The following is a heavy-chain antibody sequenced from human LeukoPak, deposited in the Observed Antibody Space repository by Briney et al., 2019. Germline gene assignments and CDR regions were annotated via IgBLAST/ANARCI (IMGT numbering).Heavy chain of an antibody. CDR2: IYPGDSDT. V-gene: IGHV5-51*01. D-gene: IGHD4-17*01. J-gene: IGHJ3*02. Sequence: GESLKISCKGSGYSFTSYWIGWVRQMPGKGLEWMGIIYPGDSDTRYSPSFQGQVTISADKSISTAYLQWSSLKASDTAMYYCARQRVGHYVYLGHAFDIWGQGTMVTVSS. CDR3: ARQRVGHYVYLGHAFDI. CDR1: GYSFTSYW.